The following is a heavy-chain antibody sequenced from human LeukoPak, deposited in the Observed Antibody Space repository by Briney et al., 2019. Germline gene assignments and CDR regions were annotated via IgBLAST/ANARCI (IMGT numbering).Heavy chain of an antibody. Sequence: ASVKVSCKASGYTFTSYYMHWVRQAPGQGLEWMGIINPSGDTSYAQKFQGRVTMTRDTSTSTVYMELSSLRSEDTAVYYCARGEQWYDYWGQGTLVTVSS. J-gene: IGHJ4*02. V-gene: IGHV1-46*01. CDR2: INPSGDT. D-gene: IGHD6-19*01. CDR3: ARGEQWYDY. CDR1: GYTFTSYY.